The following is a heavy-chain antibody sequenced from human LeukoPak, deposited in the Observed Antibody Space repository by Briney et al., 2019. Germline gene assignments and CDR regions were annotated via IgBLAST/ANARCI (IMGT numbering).Heavy chain of an antibody. CDR1: GYTFTSYD. V-gene: IGHV1-8*01. J-gene: IGHJ4*02. D-gene: IGHD3-3*01. CDR2: MNPNSGNT. CDR3: ARGRGRFWSGYYRGY. Sequence: GASVKVSCKASGYTFTSYDTNWVRQATGQGLEWMGWMNPNSGNTGYAQKFQGRVTMTRNTSISTAYMELSSLRSEDTAVYYCARGRGRFWSGYYRGYWGQGTLVTVSS.